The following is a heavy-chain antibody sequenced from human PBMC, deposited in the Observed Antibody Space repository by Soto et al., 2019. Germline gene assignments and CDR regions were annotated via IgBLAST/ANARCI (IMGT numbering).Heavy chain of an antibody. Sequence: PGGSLRLSCAAAGFTFSSYLMSWVRQAPGKGLEWVAVIWYDGSNKYYADSVKGRFTISRDNSKNTLYLQMNSLRAEDTAVYYCARDPSEFAAAGIGFRLNWFDPWGQGTLVTVSS. J-gene: IGHJ5*02. V-gene: IGHV3-33*08. CDR3: ARDPSEFAAAGIGFRLNWFDP. D-gene: IGHD6-13*01. CDR1: GFTFSSYL. CDR2: IWYDGSNK.